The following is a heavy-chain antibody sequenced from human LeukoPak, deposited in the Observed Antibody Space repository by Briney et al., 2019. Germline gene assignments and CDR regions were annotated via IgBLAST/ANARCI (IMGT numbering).Heavy chain of an antibody. CDR2: IYSGGST. V-gene: IGHV3-53*01. D-gene: IGHD5-18*01. CDR1: GFTVSSNY. J-gene: IGHJ4*02. Sequence: GGSLRLSCAASGFTVSSNYMSWVRQAPGKGLEWVSVIYSGGSTYYADSVKGRFTISRDNSKNTLHLQMNSLRAEDTAVYYCARDGYSYGPPLLGGQGTLVTVSS. CDR3: ARDGYSYGPPLL.